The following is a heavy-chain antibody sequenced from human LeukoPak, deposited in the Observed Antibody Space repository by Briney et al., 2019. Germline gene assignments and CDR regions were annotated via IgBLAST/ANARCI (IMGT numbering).Heavy chain of an antibody. V-gene: IGHV3-11*01. Sequence: GGSLRLSCAASAFTSSDYYMSWIRQAPGKGLEWVSYMSSSGRTIYYADSVKGRFTISRDNAKNSLYPQMNSLRAEDTAIYYCAXGXXLGDSFFDVWGQGTMVTVSS. J-gene: IGHJ3*01. CDR1: AFTSSDYY. CDR3: AXGXXLGDSFFDV. D-gene: IGHD2-21*01. CDR2: MSSSGRTI.